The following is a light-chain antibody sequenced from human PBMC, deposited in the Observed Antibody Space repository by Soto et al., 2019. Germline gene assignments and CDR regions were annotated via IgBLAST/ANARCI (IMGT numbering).Light chain of an antibody. V-gene: IGKV1-5*01. CDR2: DAS. J-gene: IGKJ2*01. Sequence: GTRVAIAGRASQSISRWLAWYQQKPGKAPTLLIHDASSLESGVPSRFSGSGSGTEFTLTISSLQPDDVATYYCQQYDTDYTCGQGTK. CDR3: QQYDTDYT. CDR1: QSISRW.